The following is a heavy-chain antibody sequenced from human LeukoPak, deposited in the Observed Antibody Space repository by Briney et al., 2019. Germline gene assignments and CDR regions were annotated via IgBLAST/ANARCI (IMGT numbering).Heavy chain of an antibody. CDR3: AKDGCSGGRCQANN. CDR1: RFTFSSYG. CDR2: ISSDGSNQ. V-gene: IGHV3-30*18. Sequence: PGGSLRLSCAASRFTFSSYGMHWVRQAPGKGLEWVAVISSDGSNQYYADSVKGRFTISRDNSKNTLYLQMNSLRAEDTAVYYCAKDGCSGGRCQANNWGQGTLVTVSS. J-gene: IGHJ4*02. D-gene: IGHD2-15*01.